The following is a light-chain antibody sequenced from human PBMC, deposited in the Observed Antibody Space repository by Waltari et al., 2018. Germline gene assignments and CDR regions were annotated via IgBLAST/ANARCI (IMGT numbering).Light chain of an antibody. Sequence: QSALTQPPSASGSPGQSVTISCTGTSSDVGGYNYVPWFQHHPGKAPKLMIYEVTKRPSGVPDRFSGSKSGNTASLTVSGLQAEDEADYYCSSYAGSDTWRYVFGTGTKVTVL. J-gene: IGLJ1*01. CDR2: EVT. V-gene: IGLV2-8*01. CDR3: SSYAGSDTWRYV. CDR1: SSDVGGYNY.